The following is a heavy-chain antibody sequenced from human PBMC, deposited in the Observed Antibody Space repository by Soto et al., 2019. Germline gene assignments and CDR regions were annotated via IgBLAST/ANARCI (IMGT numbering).Heavy chain of an antibody. Sequence: PSETLSLTCAVSGYSISSGYYWDWIRQPPGKGLEWIGSIYHSGSTYYNPSLKSRVTISVDTSNNQFSLKLSSVTAADTAVYYCARGAYYYDSSGYYPTLYYFDYWGQGTLVTVS. CDR3: ARGAYYYDSSGYYPTLYYFDY. V-gene: IGHV4-38-2*01. J-gene: IGHJ4*02. D-gene: IGHD3-22*01. CDR2: IYHSGST. CDR1: GYSISSGYY.